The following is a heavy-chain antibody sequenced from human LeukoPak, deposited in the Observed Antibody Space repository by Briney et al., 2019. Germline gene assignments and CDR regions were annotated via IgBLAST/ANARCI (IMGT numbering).Heavy chain of an antibody. V-gene: IGHV3-9*01. CDR3: AKMYYDYVWGSYRQNFDY. CDR2: ISWNSGSI. J-gene: IGHJ4*02. CDR1: GFTFDDYA. Sequence: PGGSLRLSCAASGFTFDDYAMHWVRHAPGKGLEWVSGISWNSGSIGYADSVKGRFTISRDNSKNTLYLQMNSLRAEDTAVYYCAKMYYDYVWGSYRQNFDYWGQGTLVTVSS. D-gene: IGHD3-16*02.